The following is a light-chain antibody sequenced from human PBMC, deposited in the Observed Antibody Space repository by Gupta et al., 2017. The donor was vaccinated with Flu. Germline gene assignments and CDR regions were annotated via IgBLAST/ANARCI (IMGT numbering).Light chain of an antibody. J-gene: IGKJ2*01. CDR2: DAS. CDR3: QQSYGPPPVT. Sequence: DIQMTQSPSSLSASVGDRVTITCRASQSIGSFLNWYQQKPGRAPNLLIHDASTLQSGVPSRFSGSGSGTHFTLTISTRRPEDTATYYCQQSYGPPPVTFGQGTKLEIK. V-gene: IGKV1-39*01. CDR1: QSIGSF.